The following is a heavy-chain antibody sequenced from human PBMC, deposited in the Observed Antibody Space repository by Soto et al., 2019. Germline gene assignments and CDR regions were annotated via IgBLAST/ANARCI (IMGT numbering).Heavy chain of an antibody. Sequence: GSLRLSCAASGFTFSSYAMHWVRQAPGKGLEWVAMISYDGSNKYYADSVKGRFTISRDNSKNTLYLQMNSLRAEDTAVFYCARTGLLHGMDVWGQGTTVTVSS. CDR2: ISYDGSNK. CDR3: ARTGLLHGMDV. CDR1: GFTFSSYA. D-gene: IGHD2-15*01. V-gene: IGHV3-30-3*01. J-gene: IGHJ6*02.